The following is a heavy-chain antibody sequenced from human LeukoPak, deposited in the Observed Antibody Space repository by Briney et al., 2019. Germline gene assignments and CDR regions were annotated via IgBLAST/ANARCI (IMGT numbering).Heavy chain of an antibody. CDR2: IYQSGST. CDR1: GGSISSSSYY. J-gene: IGHJ2*01. CDR3: ARLAIGGPNSYFAL. Sequence: PSETLSLTCTVSGGSISSSSYYWGWIRQPPGKGLEWIGSIYQSGSTYYNPSLKSRVTISVDTSKNQFSLKLSSVTAADTAVYYCARLAIGGPNSYFALWGRGTLVTVSS. D-gene: IGHD4-23*01. V-gene: IGHV4-39*01.